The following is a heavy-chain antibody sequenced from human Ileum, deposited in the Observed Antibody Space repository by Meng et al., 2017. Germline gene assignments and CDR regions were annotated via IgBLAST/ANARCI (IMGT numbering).Heavy chain of an antibody. V-gene: IGHV4-59*01. CDR1: GDSISTYY. CDR3: ARYCSTTGCYSFEY. D-gene: IGHD2-2*01. Sequence: QVQLQGSGPGLVKPSVTLSRNCTVSGDSISTYYWSWIRQPPGKGLEWIGYIYYTGSTNYNPSLKSRVTISVDTSKNQFSLKLNSVTAADTAVYYCARYCSTTGCYSFEYWGQGTLVTVSS. CDR2: IYYTGST. J-gene: IGHJ4*02.